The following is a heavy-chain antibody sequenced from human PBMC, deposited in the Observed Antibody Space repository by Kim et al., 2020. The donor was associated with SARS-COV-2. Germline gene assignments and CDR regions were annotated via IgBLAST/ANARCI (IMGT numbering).Heavy chain of an antibody. D-gene: IGHD3-10*01. CDR2: FDPEDCET. J-gene: IGHJ4*02. CDR3: ATDPRQTYYYGSGSYCY. CDR1: GYTLTELS. Sequence: ASVKVSCKVSGYTLTELSMHWVRQAPGKGLEWMGGFDPEDCETIYAQKFQGRVTMTEDTSTDTAYMELSSLRSEDTAVYYCATDPRQTYYYGSGSYCYWGQGTLVNVSS. V-gene: IGHV1-24*01.